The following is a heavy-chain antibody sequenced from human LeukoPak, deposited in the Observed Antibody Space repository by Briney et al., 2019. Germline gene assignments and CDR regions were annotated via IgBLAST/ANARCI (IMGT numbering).Heavy chain of an antibody. J-gene: IGHJ5*02. CDR1: GFTFSSYG. V-gene: IGHV3-30*18. Sequence: GRSLRLSCAASGFTFSSYGMHWVRQAPGKGLEWVAVISYDGSNKYYADSVKGRFTISRDNFKNTLYLQMNSLRAEDMAVYYCAKDRAAAGTNWFDPWGQGTLVTVSS. CDR3: AKDRAAAGTNWFDP. CDR2: ISYDGSNK. D-gene: IGHD6-13*01.